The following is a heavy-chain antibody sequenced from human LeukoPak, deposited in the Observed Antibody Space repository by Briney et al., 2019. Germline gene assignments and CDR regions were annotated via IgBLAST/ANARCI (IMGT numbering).Heavy chain of an antibody. CDR2: INPSGGST. J-gene: IGHJ4*02. Sequence: RASVTVSCKASGYTFTSYYMHWVRQAPGQGLEWMGIINPSGGSTSYAQTFQGRVTMTRDTSTSTVYMELSSLRSEDTAVYYCARGPTPDYDILTGYYFREYYFDYWGQGTLVTVSS. D-gene: IGHD3-9*01. CDR3: ARGPTPDYDILTGYYFREYYFDY. CDR1: GYTFTSYY. V-gene: IGHV1-46*01.